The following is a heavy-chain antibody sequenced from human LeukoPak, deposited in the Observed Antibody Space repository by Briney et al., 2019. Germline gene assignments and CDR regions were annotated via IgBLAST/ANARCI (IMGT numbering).Heavy chain of an antibody. J-gene: IGHJ4*02. CDR1: GGSISSYY. CDR3: ARVKGPSRISGWFFDY. D-gene: IGHD6-19*01. Sequence: SETLSLTCTVSGGSISSYYWSWIRQPAGKGLEWIGRIYTSGSTNYNPSLKSRVTMSVDTSKNQFSLKLSSVTAADTAVYYCARVKGPSRISGWFFDYWGQGTLVTVSS. CDR2: IYTSGST. V-gene: IGHV4-4*07.